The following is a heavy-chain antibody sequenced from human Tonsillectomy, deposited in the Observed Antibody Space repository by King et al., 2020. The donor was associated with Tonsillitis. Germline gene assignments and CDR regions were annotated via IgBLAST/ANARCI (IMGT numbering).Heavy chain of an antibody. D-gene: IGHD3-3*01. Sequence: YTWNWIRQPPGRGLEWMGYIYHTGSTFYNPSLKSRVTISVDRSKSQFSLRLTSVTAADTAVYYCAGGRFWSGYSVYWGQGVLVTVSP. CDR2: IYHTGST. V-gene: IGHV4-30-2*01. J-gene: IGHJ4*02. CDR3: AGGRFWSGYSVY. CDR1: YT.